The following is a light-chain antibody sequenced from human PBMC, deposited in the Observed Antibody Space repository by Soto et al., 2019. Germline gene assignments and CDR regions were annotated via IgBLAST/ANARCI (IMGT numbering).Light chain of an antibody. Sequence: EIVLTQSPGTLSLSPGERATLSCRASQNVSSNYLAWYQQRPGQAPRLLMYGAFIRATGIPDRISGSGSGTDFTLTVSRLEPEDFAVYYCQQYNSSPRTFGQGTKVDIK. CDR2: GAF. CDR3: QQYNSSPRT. J-gene: IGKJ1*01. CDR1: QNVSSNY. V-gene: IGKV3-20*01.